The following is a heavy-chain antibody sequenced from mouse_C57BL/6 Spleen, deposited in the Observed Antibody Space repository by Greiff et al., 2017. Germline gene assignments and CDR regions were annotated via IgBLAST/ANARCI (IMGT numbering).Heavy chain of an antibody. CDR3: ARHDSSGYFDY. Sequence: DVKLVESGGGLVQPGGSLKLSCAASGFTFSDYYMYWVRQTPEKRLEWVAYISNGGGSTYYPDTVKGRFTISRDNAKNTLYLQMSRLKSEDTAMYYCARHDSSGYFDYWGQGTTLTVSS. V-gene: IGHV5-12*01. J-gene: IGHJ2*01. D-gene: IGHD3-2*02. CDR2: ISNGGGST. CDR1: GFTFSDYY.